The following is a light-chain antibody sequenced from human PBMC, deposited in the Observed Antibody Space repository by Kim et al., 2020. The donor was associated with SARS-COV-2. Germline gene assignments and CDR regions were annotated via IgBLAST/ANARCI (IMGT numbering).Light chain of an antibody. Sequence: ASVGDRVTNTCRASRDIRNDLGWYQQNPGRDPKHLIYGASSLQSGVPSRFSGSRSGTEFTLTISSVQPEDFATYFCLQHSTYPVNFGQGTRLEIK. CDR2: GAS. CDR3: LQHSTYPVN. V-gene: IGKV1-17*01. CDR1: RDIRND. J-gene: IGKJ5*01.